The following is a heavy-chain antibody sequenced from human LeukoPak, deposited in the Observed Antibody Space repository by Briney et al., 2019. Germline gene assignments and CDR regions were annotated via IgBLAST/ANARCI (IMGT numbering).Heavy chain of an antibody. J-gene: IGHJ4*02. CDR1: GFTFSSYN. V-gene: IGHV3-48*04. CDR3: GKDRSSTLWYFDY. Sequence: GGSLRLSCAASGFTFSSYNMNWVRQAPGKGLEWVSYISSSGSTIYYADSVKGRFTISRDNAKNTLSLQMNSLRAEDTAIYYWGKDRSSTLWYFDYWGQGAQVTVSS. CDR2: ISSSGSTI. D-gene: IGHD2-2*01.